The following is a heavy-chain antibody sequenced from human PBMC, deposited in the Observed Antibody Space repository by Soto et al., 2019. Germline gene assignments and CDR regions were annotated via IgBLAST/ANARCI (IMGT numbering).Heavy chain of an antibody. CDR3: AREKGLVRRNDPFDI. Sequence: QVQLVQSGAEVTKPGASVKVSCKASGYTFINYYMHWVRQAPGQGLEWMGIINPNGGSTTYAQKFQGQVSLTRDKSNNNVNMEARRLRSEDTAVYYCAREKGLVRRNDPFDIRGQGTMVTVSS. J-gene: IGHJ3*02. V-gene: IGHV1-46*01. CDR2: INPNGGST. CDR1: GYTFINYY. D-gene: IGHD6-19*01.